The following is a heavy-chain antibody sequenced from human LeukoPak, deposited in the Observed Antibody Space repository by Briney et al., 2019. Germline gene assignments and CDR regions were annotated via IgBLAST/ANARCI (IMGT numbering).Heavy chain of an antibody. CDR1: GFTFSSYG. J-gene: IGHJ3*02. CDR2: IWYDGCNK. Sequence: PGGSLRLSCAASGFTFSSYGMHWVRQAPGKGLEWVAVIWYDGCNKYYADSVKGRFTISRDNSKNTLYLQMNSLRAEDTAVYYCATEMGIVGANDAFDIWGQGTMVTVSS. D-gene: IGHD1-26*01. V-gene: IGHV3-33*01. CDR3: ATEMGIVGANDAFDI.